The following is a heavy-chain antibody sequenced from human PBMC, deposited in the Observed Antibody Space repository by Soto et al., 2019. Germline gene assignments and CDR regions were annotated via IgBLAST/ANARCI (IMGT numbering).Heavy chain of an antibody. D-gene: IGHD5-18*01. CDR1: GGSISSYY. J-gene: IGHJ4*02. Sequence: SETLSLTCTVSGGSISSYYWSWIRQPPGKGLEWIGYIYYSGSTNYNPSLKSRVTISVDTSKNQFSLKLSSVTAADTAVYYCCGYSYGYNYFDYWGQGTLVTVSS. CDR3: CGYSYGYNYFDY. CDR2: IYYSGST. V-gene: IGHV4-59*01.